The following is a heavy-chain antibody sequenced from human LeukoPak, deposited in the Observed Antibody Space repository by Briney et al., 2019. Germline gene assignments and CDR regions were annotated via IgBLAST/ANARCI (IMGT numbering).Heavy chain of an antibody. CDR3: ARAPFSTGDYYFDY. Sequence: PSETQSLTCAVYGGSFSGYYWSWIRQPPGKGLEWIGEINHSGSTNYNPSLKSRVTISVDTSKNQFSLKLSSVTAADTAVYYCARAPFSTGDYYFDYWGQGTLVTVSS. CDR1: GGSFSGYY. V-gene: IGHV4-34*01. J-gene: IGHJ4*02. CDR2: INHSGST. D-gene: IGHD2/OR15-2a*01.